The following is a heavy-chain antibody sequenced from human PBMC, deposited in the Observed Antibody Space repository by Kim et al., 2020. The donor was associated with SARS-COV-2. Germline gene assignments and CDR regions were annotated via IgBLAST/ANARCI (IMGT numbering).Heavy chain of an antibody. CDR2: ISGGSTYT. D-gene: IGHD3-10*01. CDR1: KFTFSDYY. J-gene: IGHJ6*02. V-gene: IGHV3-11*03. CDR3: ARGSPMSAYGLDV. Sequence: GGSLRLSCAASKFTFSDYYMTWIRQAPGKGLEYISHISGGSTYTNYADSVRGRFTIFRDNANNSLYLQMNSLRVEDTAVYYCARGSPMSAYGLDVWGLGTTVTVSS.